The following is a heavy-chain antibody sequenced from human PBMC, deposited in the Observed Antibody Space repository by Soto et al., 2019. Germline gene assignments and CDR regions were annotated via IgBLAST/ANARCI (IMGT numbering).Heavy chain of an antibody. CDR2: ISYDGINK. CDR1: GFTFSSYV. V-gene: IGHV3-30*18. CDR3: AKDWGRDYYDSSGYYL. Sequence: GGSLRLSCAASGFTFSSYVMHWVRQAPGKGLEWVAVISYDGINKYYADSVKGRFTISRDNSKNTLYLQMNSLRAEDTAVYYCAKDWGRDYYDSSGYYLWGQGTMVTV. D-gene: IGHD3-22*01. J-gene: IGHJ4*02.